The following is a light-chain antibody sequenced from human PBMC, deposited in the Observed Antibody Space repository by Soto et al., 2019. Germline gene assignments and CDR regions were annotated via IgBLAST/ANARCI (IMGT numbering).Light chain of an antibody. Sequence: EIVLTQSPGTLSLSPGERATLSCRASQSVSSSYLAWYQQTPGQAPRLLIYGSSSRATGIPDRFSGSGSGTDFTLTIIRLEPEDFAVYYCQQYGGSPRTFGGGTKVEIK. CDR1: QSVSSSY. V-gene: IGKV3-20*01. J-gene: IGKJ4*01. CDR2: GSS. CDR3: QQYGGSPRT.